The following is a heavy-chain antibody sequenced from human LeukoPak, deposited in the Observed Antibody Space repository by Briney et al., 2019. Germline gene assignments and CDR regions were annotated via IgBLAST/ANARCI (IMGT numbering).Heavy chain of an antibody. CDR1: GGSISSSSYY. J-gene: IGHJ5*02. V-gene: IGHV4-39*07. D-gene: IGHD6-13*01. Sequence: SETLSLTCTVSGGSISSSSYYWGWIRQPPGKGLEWIGSIYYSGSTYYNPSLKSRVTISVDTSKNQFSLKLSSVTAADTAVYYCARGIAAAGTNWFDPWGQGTLVTVSS. CDR2: IYYSGST. CDR3: ARGIAAAGTNWFDP.